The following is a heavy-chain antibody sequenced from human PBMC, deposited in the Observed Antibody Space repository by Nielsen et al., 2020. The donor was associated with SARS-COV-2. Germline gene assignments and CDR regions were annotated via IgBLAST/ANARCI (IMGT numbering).Heavy chain of an antibody. CDR1: GFTFDDYG. Sequence: GESLKISCTASGFTFDDYGMNWVRQVPGKGLEWVFGINWRGSATRYADSVKGRFTVSRHNVDNSLFLQMDSLRAEDTALYYCARDRRYYDDSGPPFDYWGQGVLVTVSS. V-gene: IGHV3-20*04. CDR2: INWRGSAT. D-gene: IGHD3-22*01. CDR3: ARDRRYYDDSGPPFDY. J-gene: IGHJ4*02.